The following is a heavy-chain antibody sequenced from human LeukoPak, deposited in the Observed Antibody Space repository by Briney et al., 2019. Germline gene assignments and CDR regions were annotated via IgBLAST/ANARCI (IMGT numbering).Heavy chain of an antibody. Sequence: SETLSLTCTVSGGSISSSSYYWGWIRQPPGKGLEWIGSIYCSGSTYYNPSLKSRVTISVDTSKNQFSLKLSSVTAADTAVYYCARLGYDFWSGLPNWFDPWGQGTLVTVSS. CDR1: GGSISSSSYY. J-gene: IGHJ5*02. CDR3: ARLGYDFWSGLPNWFDP. D-gene: IGHD3-3*01. V-gene: IGHV4-39*01. CDR2: IYCSGST.